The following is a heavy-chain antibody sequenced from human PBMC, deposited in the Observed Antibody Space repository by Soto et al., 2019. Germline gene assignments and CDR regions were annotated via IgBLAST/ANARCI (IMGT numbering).Heavy chain of an antibody. Sequence: VSCKVSGYTLTELSIHWVRQAPGKGLEWMGGFDPEDGETIYAQKFQGRVTMTEDTSTDTAYMELSSLRSEDTAVYYCATPFYSGYGNYMDVWGKGTTVTVSS. CDR1: GYTLTELS. CDR2: FDPEDGET. V-gene: IGHV1-24*01. J-gene: IGHJ6*03. D-gene: IGHD5-12*01. CDR3: ATPFYSGYGNYMDV.